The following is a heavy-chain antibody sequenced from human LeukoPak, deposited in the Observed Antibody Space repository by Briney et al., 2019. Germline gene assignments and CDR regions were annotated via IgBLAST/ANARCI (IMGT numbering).Heavy chain of an antibody. CDR1: GYSFSSYW. CDR2: IYPGDSDT. D-gene: IGHD1-1*01. CDR3: VRSRGKTGNGWLDP. Sequence: GESLKISCKGSGYSFSSYWIGWVRQMPGKGLEWMGIIYPGDSDTRYSPSFQGQVTMSADKSINTAYLQWSSLKASDTAMYYCVRSRGKTGNGWLDPWGQGTLVTVSS. V-gene: IGHV5-51*01. J-gene: IGHJ5*02.